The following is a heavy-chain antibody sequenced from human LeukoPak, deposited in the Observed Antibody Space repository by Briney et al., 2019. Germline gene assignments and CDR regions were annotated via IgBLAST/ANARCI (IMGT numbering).Heavy chain of an antibody. J-gene: IGHJ6*03. CDR1: GGSISSYY. CDR3: ARVANSPYYYCMDV. CDR2: IYTSGST. V-gene: IGHV4-4*07. Sequence: SETLSLTCTVSGGSISSYYWSWIRQPAGKGLEWIGRIYTSGSTNYNPSLKSRVTMSVDTSKNQFSLKLSSVTAADTAVYYCARVANSPYYYCMDVWGKGTTVTVYS. D-gene: IGHD4-23*01.